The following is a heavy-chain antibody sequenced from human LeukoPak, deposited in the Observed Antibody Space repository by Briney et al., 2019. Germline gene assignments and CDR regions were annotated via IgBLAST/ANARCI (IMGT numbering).Heavy chain of an antibody. D-gene: IGHD2-21*02. CDR3: AKGYCGGDCYSPYNWFDP. CDR1: GFTFDYYA. CDR2: ISWNSGSI. Sequence: GGSLRLSCAASGFTFDYYAMHWVRQAPGKGLEWVSGISWNSGSIGYADSVKGRFTISRDNAKNSLYLQMNSLRAEDTALYYCAKGYCGGDCYSPYNWFDPWGQGTPVTVSS. J-gene: IGHJ5*02. V-gene: IGHV3-9*01.